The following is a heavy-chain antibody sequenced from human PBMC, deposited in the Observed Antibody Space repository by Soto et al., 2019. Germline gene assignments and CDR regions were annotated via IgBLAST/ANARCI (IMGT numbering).Heavy chain of an antibody. Sequence: ASVKVSCKASGYTFTSYDINWVRQATGQGLEWMGRMNPNSGNTGYAQKFQGRVTMTRNTSISTAYMELSSMRSEDTDVYYCARAADSSNWYEGDEYWGQGTLVTVS. J-gene: IGHJ4*02. CDR2: MNPNSGNT. CDR1: GYTFTSYD. V-gene: IGHV1-8*01. CDR3: ARAADSSNWYEGDEY. D-gene: IGHD6-13*01.